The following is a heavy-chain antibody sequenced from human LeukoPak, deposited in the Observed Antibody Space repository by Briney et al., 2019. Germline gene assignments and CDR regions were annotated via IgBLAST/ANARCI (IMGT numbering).Heavy chain of an antibody. CDR3: ARNREVGATFEYYFDY. D-gene: IGHD1-26*01. CDR1: GFTFSRYG. CDR2: IWSDGNNK. Sequence: PGRSLRLSCAASGFTFSRYGMHWVRHAPGTGLEWGAVIWSDGNNKYYADSVKGRFTISRDNSKNTLFLQMNSLRAEDTAVYYCARNREVGATFEYYFDYWGQGTLVTVSS. V-gene: IGHV3-33*01. J-gene: IGHJ4*02.